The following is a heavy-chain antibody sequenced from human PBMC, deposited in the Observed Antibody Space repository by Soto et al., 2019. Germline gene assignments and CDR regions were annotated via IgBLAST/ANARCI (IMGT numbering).Heavy chain of an antibody. J-gene: IGHJ6*01. CDR3: ARAESGSSGWYAEGYGMDV. D-gene: IGHD6-19*01. Sequence: QVQLVESGGGVVQPGRSLRLSCAASGFTFSSYAMHWVRQAPGKGLEWVAVISYDGSNKYYADSVKGRFTISRDNSKNTLYLQMNSLRAEDTAVYYCARAESGSSGWYAEGYGMDVW. CDR1: GFTFSSYA. V-gene: IGHV3-30-3*01. CDR2: ISYDGSNK.